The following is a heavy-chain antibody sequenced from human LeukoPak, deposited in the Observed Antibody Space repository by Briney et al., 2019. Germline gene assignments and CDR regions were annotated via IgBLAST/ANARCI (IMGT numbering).Heavy chain of an antibody. CDR2: IYSSGST. CDR3: ARDEGGGGTTWSYNWFGP. CDR1: GGSFSGYY. Sequence: SETLSLTCAVYGGSFSGYYWSWIRQPAGKGLEWIGRIYSSGSTIYNPSLNTQITVSTDTSKNLLFLRLSSVTAADTAVYYCARDEGGGGTTWSYNWFGPWGQGSLVTVSS. D-gene: IGHD6-13*01. J-gene: IGHJ5*02. V-gene: IGHV4-4*07.